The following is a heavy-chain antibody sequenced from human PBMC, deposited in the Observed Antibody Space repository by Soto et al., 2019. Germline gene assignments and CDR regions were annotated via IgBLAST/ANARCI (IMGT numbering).Heavy chain of an antibody. CDR1: GGSVSSGSYY. V-gene: IGHV4-61*01. Sequence: PSETLSLTCTVSGGSVSSGSYYWSWIRQPPGKGLEWIGYIYYSGSTNYNPSLKSRVTISVDTSKNQFSLKLSSVTAADTAVYYCARVLRDILTETWGQGTLVTVSS. CDR3: ARVLRDILTET. CDR2: IYYSGST. D-gene: IGHD3-9*01. J-gene: IGHJ4*02.